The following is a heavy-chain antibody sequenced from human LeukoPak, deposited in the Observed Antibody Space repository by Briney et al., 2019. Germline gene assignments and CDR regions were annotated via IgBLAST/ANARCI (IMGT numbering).Heavy chain of an antibody. D-gene: IGHD5-18*01. CDR2: IYSGGST. Sequence: GGSLRLSCAASGFTVSSNYMSWVRQAPGKGLEWVSVIYSGGSTYYADSVKGRFTISRDNSKNTLYLQMNSLRAEDTAVYYCARAYSYGYFYFDYWGQGTLVTVSS. CDR3: ARAYSYGYFYFDY. CDR1: GFTVSSNY. V-gene: IGHV3-53*01. J-gene: IGHJ4*02.